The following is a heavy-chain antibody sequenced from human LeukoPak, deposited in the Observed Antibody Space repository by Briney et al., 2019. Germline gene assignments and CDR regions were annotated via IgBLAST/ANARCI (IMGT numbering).Heavy chain of an antibody. J-gene: IGHJ4*02. V-gene: IGHV4-61*02. Sequence: SETLSLTCTVSGGSISSGSYYWSWIRQPAGKGLEWIGRIYTSGSTNYNPSLKSRVTISVDTSKNQFSLKLSSVTAADTAVYYCARGPDTYYYDSSGYLDYWGQGTLVTVSS. CDR1: GGSISSGSYY. D-gene: IGHD3-22*01. CDR2: IYTSGST. CDR3: ARGPDTYYYDSSGYLDY.